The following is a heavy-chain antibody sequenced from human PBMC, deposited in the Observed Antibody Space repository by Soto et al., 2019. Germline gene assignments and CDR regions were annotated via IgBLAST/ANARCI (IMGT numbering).Heavy chain of an antibody. Sequence: EVRLLESGGGLVQPGGSLRLSCVASGFTFSNYAMSWVRQAPGKGLEWVSVVTGRSSSTYYADSVEGRFIISRDNSRNTLFLQMNSLGAEDTAVYYCTKHLPSKKNQRRWADAFHIGGQGTMLTFSS. D-gene: IGHD2-2*01. CDR1: GFTFSNYA. CDR2: VTGRSSST. CDR3: TKHLPSKKNQRRWADAFHI. V-gene: IGHV3-23*01. J-gene: IGHJ3*02.